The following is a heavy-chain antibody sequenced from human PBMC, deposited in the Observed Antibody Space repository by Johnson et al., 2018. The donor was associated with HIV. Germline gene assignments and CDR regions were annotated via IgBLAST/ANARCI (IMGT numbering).Heavy chain of an antibody. Sequence: VQLVESGGGVVQPGRSLRLSCAASGFTFSSYGMHWVRQAPGKGLEWVAVISYDGSNKYYADSVKGRFTISRDNSKNTLYLQMNSLRAEDTALYYCAKDKSWIDHAFDIWGQGTMVTVSS. D-gene: IGHD2-2*03. CDR2: ISYDGSNK. J-gene: IGHJ3*02. CDR3: AKDKSWIDHAFDI. CDR1: GFTFSSYG. V-gene: IGHV3-30*18.